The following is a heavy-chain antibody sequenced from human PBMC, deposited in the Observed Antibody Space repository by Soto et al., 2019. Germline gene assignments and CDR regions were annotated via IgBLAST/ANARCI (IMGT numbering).Heavy chain of an antibody. CDR3: ATVAHKKISYYDSSGYYCLDY. D-gene: IGHD3-22*01. J-gene: IGHJ4*02. Sequence: GASVKVSCKVSGYTLTELSMHWVRQAPGKGLEWMGGFDPEDGETIYAQKFQGRVTMTEDTSTDTAYMELSSLRSEDTAGYYCATVAHKKISYYDSSGYYCLDYWGQGTLVTVSS. V-gene: IGHV1-24*01. CDR2: FDPEDGET. CDR1: GYTLTELS.